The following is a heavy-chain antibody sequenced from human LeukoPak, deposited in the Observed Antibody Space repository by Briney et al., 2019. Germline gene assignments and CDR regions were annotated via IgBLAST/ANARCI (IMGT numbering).Heavy chain of an antibody. CDR3: ARDYYDSSGYYYFDY. V-gene: IGHV1-69*06. Sequence: GASVKVSCKASGGTFSSYAISWVRQAPGQGLEWMGGIIPIFGTANYAQKFQGRVTITADKSTSTAYMELSSLRSEDTAVYYCARDYYDSSGYYYFDYWGRGTLVTVSS. D-gene: IGHD3-22*01. CDR2: IIPIFGTA. J-gene: IGHJ4*02. CDR1: GGTFSSYA.